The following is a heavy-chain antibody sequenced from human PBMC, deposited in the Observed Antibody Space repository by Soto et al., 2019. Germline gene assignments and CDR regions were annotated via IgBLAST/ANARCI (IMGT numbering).Heavy chain of an antibody. Sequence: EVQLLESGGGLVQPGGSLRLSCAAPGFTFSSYAMSWFRQAPGKGLEWVSAISGSGGTTYYADSVKGRFTFSRDNSKNTLYLQMNSLRAEDTAVYYCAKTANGWFSAFDIWGQGTMVTVSS. V-gene: IGHV3-23*01. CDR1: GFTFSSYA. CDR3: AKTANGWFSAFDI. J-gene: IGHJ3*02. D-gene: IGHD6-19*01. CDR2: ISGSGGTT.